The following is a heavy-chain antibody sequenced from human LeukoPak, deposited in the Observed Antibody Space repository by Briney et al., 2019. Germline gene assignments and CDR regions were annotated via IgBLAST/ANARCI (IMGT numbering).Heavy chain of an antibody. J-gene: IGHJ6*03. Sequence: KPGESLKISCKGSGYSFTSYWIGWVRQKPGKGLEWMGVIYPGDSDTRYSPSFQGQVTISADKSISTAYLQWSSVKVSDTAIYYCGRLVQLLQGGYYYYNFYMDVWGKGTTVTVSS. CDR3: GRLVQLLQGGYYYYNFYMDV. CDR1: GYSFTSYW. V-gene: IGHV5-51*03. CDR2: IYPGDSDT. D-gene: IGHD2-2*01.